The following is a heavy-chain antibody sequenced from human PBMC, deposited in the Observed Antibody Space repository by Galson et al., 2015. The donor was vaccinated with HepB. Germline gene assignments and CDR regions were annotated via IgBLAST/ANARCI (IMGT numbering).Heavy chain of an antibody. J-gene: IGHJ2*01. D-gene: IGHD3-16*02. CDR2: INHSGST. CDR1: GGSFSGYY. Sequence: SETLSLTCAVYGGSFSGYYWSWIRQPPGKGLEWIGEINHSGSTNYNPSLKSRVTISVDTSKNQFSLKLSSVTAADTAVYYCARGGRRLGELSHTSWYFDLWGRGTLVTVSS. CDR3: ARGGRRLGELSHTSWYFDL. V-gene: IGHV4-34*01.